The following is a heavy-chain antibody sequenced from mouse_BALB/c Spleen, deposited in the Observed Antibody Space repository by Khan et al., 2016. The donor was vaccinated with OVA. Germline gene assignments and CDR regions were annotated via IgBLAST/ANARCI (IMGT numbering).Heavy chain of an antibody. CDR3: ARGGSWYNYAMDY. CDR1: GYSITNDYA. V-gene: IGHV3-2*02. Sequence: EVKLLESGPGLVKPSQSLSLTCTVTGYSITNDYAWNWNRPLPGNKLERMGLISYTGSTKYTHDLKSRIAITRDTSKNQVFLQLNYVNTEDTATYYCARGGSWYNYAMDYWGQGTSVTVSS. J-gene: IGHJ4*01. CDR2: ISYTGST. D-gene: IGHD1-1*02.